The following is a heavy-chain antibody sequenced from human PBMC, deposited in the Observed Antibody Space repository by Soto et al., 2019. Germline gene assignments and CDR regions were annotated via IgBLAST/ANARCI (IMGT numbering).Heavy chain of an antibody. V-gene: IGHV1-69*02. CDR2: IIPILGIA. J-gene: IGHJ6*03. CDR1: GGTFSSYT. CDR3: ARGSDDYLDV. Sequence: QVQLVQSGAEVKKPGSSVKVSCKTSGGTFSSYTISWVRQAPGQGLEWMGRIIPILGIANYAQKFQGRVTITADKSTSTAYMELSSLRSEDTAVYYCARGSDDYLDVWGKGTTVTVSS.